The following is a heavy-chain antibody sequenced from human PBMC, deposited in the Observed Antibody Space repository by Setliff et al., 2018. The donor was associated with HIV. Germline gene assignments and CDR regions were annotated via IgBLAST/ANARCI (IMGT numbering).Heavy chain of an antibody. CDR2: IYYSGST. J-gene: IGHJ3*01. D-gene: IGHD5-18*01. V-gene: IGHV4-39*02. Sequence: PSETLSLTCTVSGGSISSSSYYWGWIRQPPGKGLEWIGSIYYSGSTYYNPSLKSRVTISVDTSKNQFSLKLGSVTAADTAVYYCAREWSYGAFDTFDVWGQGTMVTVSS. CDR1: GGSISSSSYY. CDR3: AREWSYGAFDTFDV.